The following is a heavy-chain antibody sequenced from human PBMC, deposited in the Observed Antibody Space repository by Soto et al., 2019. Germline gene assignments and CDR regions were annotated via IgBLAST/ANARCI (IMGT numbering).Heavy chain of an antibody. D-gene: IGHD2-15*01. CDR1: GFTFSSYA. Sequence: GGSLRLSCAASGFTFSSYAMHWVRQAPGKGLEWVAVISYDGSNKYYADSVKGRFTISRDNSKNTLYLQMNSLRAEDTAVYYCARGYCSGGSCYSDYWGQGTLVTVSS. CDR3: ARGYCSGGSCYSDY. V-gene: IGHV3-30-3*01. J-gene: IGHJ4*02. CDR2: ISYDGSNK.